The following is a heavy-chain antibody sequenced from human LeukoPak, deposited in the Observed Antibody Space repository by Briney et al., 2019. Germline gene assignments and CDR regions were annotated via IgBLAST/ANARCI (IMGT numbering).Heavy chain of an antibody. CDR3: VRLQPNTGEWAFDI. J-gene: IGHJ3*02. CDR1: GGSISSYY. Sequence: PSETLSLTCTVSGGSISSYYWSWIRQPPGEGLEWIGYISNSGSTNYNPSLKSRVTISVDTSKNQLSLKLSYVTAADTAVYHCVRLQPNTGEWAFDIWGQRTMVSVSS. D-gene: IGHD1-1*01. V-gene: IGHV4-59*01. CDR2: ISNSGST.